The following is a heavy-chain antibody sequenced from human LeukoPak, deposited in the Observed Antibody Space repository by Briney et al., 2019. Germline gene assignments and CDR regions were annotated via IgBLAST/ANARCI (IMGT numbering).Heavy chain of an antibody. CDR3: ARDSADYYGSGSYYTLISGYYYYYYGMDV. CDR1: GYTFTSYG. D-gene: IGHD3-10*01. J-gene: IGHJ6*02. Sequence: GASVKVSCKASGYTFTSYGISWVRQAPGQGLEWMGWISAYNGNTNYAQKLQGRVTMTTDTSTSTAYMELRSLRSDDTAVYYCARDSADYYGSGSYYTLISGYYYYYYGMDVWGQGTTVTVPS. V-gene: IGHV1-18*01. CDR2: ISAYNGNT.